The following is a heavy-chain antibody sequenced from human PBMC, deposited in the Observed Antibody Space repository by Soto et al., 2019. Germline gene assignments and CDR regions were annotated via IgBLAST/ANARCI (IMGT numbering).Heavy chain of an antibody. CDR1: GFTFSSYS. Sequence: GGSLRLSCAASGFTFSSYSMNWVRQAPGKGLEWVSSISSSSSYIYYADSVKGRFTISRDNAKNSLYLQMNSLRAEDTAVYYCARKGFGGTRERAAFDIWGQGTMVTVSS. D-gene: IGHD3-10*01. V-gene: IGHV3-21*01. CDR2: ISSSSSYI. J-gene: IGHJ3*02. CDR3: ARKGFGGTRERAAFDI.